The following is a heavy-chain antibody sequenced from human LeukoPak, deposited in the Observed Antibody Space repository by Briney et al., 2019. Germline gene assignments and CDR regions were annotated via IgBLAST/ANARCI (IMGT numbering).Heavy chain of an antibody. J-gene: IGHJ4*02. CDR3: SRAFDY. Sequence: GGSLRLSCVSSGFTFSSYVMNWVRQAPGKGLEWVSYISSGGSTIYYTDSVKGRFTISRDNAKKSLYMQMNSLRAEDTAVYYCSRAFDYWGQGPLVTV. CDR2: ISSGGSTI. V-gene: IGHV3-48*03. CDR1: GFTFSSYV.